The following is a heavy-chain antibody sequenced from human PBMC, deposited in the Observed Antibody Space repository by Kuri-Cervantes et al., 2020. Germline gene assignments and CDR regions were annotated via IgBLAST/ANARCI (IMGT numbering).Heavy chain of an antibody. CDR3: ARLVVASNYYYYGMDV. V-gene: IGHV3-21*01. Sequence: GESLKISCAASGFTFSSYSMNWVRQAPGKGLEWVSSISSSSSYIYYADSVKGRSTISRDNAKNSLYLQMNSLRAEDTAVYYCARLVVASNYYYYGMDVWGQGTTVTVSS. J-gene: IGHJ6*02. D-gene: IGHD2-15*01. CDR1: GFTFSSYS. CDR2: ISSSSSYI.